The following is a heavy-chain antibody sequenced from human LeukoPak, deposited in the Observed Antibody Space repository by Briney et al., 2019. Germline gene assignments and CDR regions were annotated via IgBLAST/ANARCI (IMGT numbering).Heavy chain of an antibody. Sequence: PSETLSLTCTVSGGSISSGGYYWSWIRQHPGKGLEWIGYIYYSGSTYYNPSLKSRVTISVDTSKNQFSLKLSSVTAADTAVYYCAREDPNNWSDPWGQGTLVTVSS. CDR1: GGSISSGGYY. CDR2: IYYSGST. CDR3: AREDPNNWSDP. J-gene: IGHJ5*02. V-gene: IGHV4-31*03.